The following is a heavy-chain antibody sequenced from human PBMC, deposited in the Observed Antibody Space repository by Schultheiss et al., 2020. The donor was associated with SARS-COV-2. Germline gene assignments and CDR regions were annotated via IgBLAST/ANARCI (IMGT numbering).Heavy chain of an antibody. J-gene: IGHJ6*03. CDR2: ISYDGSNK. CDR3: ARGGYEHYMDV. CDR1: GFTFSSYS. Sequence: GESLKISCAASGFTFSSYSMNWVRQAPGKGLEWVAVISYDGSNKYYADSVKGRFTISRDNSKNTLYLQMNSLRAEDTAVYYCARGGYEHYMDVWGKGTTVTVSS. D-gene: IGHD5-12*01. V-gene: IGHV3-30*03.